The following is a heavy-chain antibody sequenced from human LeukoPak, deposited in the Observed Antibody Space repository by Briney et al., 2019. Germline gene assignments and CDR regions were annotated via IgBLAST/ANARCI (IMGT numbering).Heavy chain of an antibody. D-gene: IGHD1-26*01. CDR3: VRGGATGGRFEN. Sequence: GGSLRLSCAASGFPFNVQTMSWVRQAPGKGPDWVASMREDGTEIHYVDSVKGRFTIFRDNFKKSVYLQMNSLRDEDTAVYYCVRGGATGGRFENWGQGTLVTVSS. CDR2: MREDGTEI. CDR1: GFPFNVQT. J-gene: IGHJ4*02. V-gene: IGHV3-7*01.